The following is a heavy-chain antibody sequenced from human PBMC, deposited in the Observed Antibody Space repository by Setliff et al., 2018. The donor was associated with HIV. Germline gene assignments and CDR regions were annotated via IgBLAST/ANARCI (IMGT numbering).Heavy chain of an antibody. CDR2: INHSGST. CDR3: ARGVRGVIIDWYYFDY. Sequence: SETLSLTCAVYGGSFSGYYWAWIRQPPGKGLEWIGEINHSGSTNYNPSLKSRVTMSVDTSKNQFSLRLRSVTAADTAVYYCARGVRGVIIDWYYFDYWGQGTLVTVSS. D-gene: IGHD3-10*01. CDR1: GGSFSGYY. J-gene: IGHJ4*02. V-gene: IGHV4-34*01.